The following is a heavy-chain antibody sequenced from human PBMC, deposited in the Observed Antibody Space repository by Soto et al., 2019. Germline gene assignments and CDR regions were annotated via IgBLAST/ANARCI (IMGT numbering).Heavy chain of an antibody. D-gene: IGHD3-10*01. V-gene: IGHV1-46*01. CDR1: GYTFTNDY. CDR2: ISPSTGTT. J-gene: IGHJ4*01. Sequence: QVQLVQSGAEVKKPGASVKVSCKASGYTFTNDYMHWVRQAPGQGLEWIGIISPSTGTTSYAQKFPRGVTMTRDKLTSKVHKEVSSVGSDGAAVYYCGRSAWESVRGVKEFAYGGDGTLVTVCS. CDR3: GRSAWESVRGVKEFAY.